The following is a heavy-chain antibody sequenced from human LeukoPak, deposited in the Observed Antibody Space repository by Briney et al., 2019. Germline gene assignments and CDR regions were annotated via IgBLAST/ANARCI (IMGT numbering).Heavy chain of an antibody. CDR1: GFTFSSYA. J-gene: IGHJ4*01. Sequence: PGGSQRLSCVGSGFTFSSYAMHWVRQAPGRGLAWVAIISLDGSNKYSADSVKGRFTISRDNSKNTLYLEMNNLSDEDTALYYCTRDQDYYDSRGYYGFDFWGHGTLVTVSS. CDR2: ISLDGSNK. V-gene: IGHV3-30*04. D-gene: IGHD3-22*01. CDR3: TRDQDYYDSRGYYGFDF.